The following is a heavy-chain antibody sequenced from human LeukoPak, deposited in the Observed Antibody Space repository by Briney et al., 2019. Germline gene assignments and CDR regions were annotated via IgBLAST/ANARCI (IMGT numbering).Heavy chain of an antibody. Sequence: GGSLRLSCAASGFTFSSYGMHWVRQVPGKGLEWVTVISHDAKSTYHVDSVKGRFTISRDNSKNTLYLQMNSLRAEDTAVYYCAKEHGGSSWYEDAFDIWGQGTMVTVSS. CDR2: ISHDAKST. D-gene: IGHD6-13*01. V-gene: IGHV3-30*18. J-gene: IGHJ3*02. CDR1: GFTFSSYG. CDR3: AKEHGGSSWYEDAFDI.